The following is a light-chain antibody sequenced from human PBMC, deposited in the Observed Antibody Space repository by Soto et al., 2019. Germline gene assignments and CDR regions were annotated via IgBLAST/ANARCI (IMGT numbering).Light chain of an antibody. CDR1: QTVSSNY. CDR3: QQYTGPPTT. CDR2: GAS. V-gene: IGKV3-20*01. J-gene: IGKJ5*01. Sequence: EIILTQSPDTLTLSPGARATLSCRASQTVSSNYLAWCQQRPGQAPRLLIYGASTRAAGIPDIFSGSGSGTDFTLTITTLEPEDSAVYFCQQYTGPPTTFGQGTRLDIK.